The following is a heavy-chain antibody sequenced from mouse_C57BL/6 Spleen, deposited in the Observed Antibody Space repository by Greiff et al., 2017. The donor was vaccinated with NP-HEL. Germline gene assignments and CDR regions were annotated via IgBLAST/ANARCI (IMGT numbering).Heavy chain of an antibody. CDR1: GYTFTSYW. CDR2: IYPSDSET. D-gene: IGHD3-3*01. V-gene: IGHV1-61*01. Sequence: VQLQQPGAELVRPGSSVKLSCKASGYTFTSYWMDWVKQRPGQGLEWIGNIYPSDSETHYNQKFKDKAKLTVDKSSSTAYMQLSSLTSEDSAVYYCAREDSPYFDYWGQGTTLTVSS. J-gene: IGHJ2*01. CDR3: AREDSPYFDY.